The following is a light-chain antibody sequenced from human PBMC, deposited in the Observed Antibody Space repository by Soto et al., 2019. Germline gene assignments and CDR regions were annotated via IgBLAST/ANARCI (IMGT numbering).Light chain of an antibody. V-gene: IGKV3-11*01. J-gene: IGKJ4*01. CDR3: QQRSTCPPT. CDR1: QSVSSY. Sequence: EIVLTLSPATLSLSPGERATLSRRASQSVSSYLAWYQQKPVQAPRLLIYDASNRATGIPARFSGSGSETDFTLTISSLEPEDFAVYYCQQRSTCPPTIGGGTKVEIK. CDR2: DAS.